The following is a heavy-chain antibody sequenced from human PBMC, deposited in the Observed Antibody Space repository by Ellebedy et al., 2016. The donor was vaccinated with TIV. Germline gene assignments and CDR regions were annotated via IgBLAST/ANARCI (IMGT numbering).Heavy chain of an antibody. CDR3: ARQGPWLCSGGTCHSDYYYGLDV. V-gene: IGHV4-59*08. CDR1: NGSFSAYY. D-gene: IGHD2-15*01. J-gene: IGHJ6*02. Sequence: MPSETLSLTCAVYNGSFSAYYWSWIRQPPGKGLEWIGYVYYSGSTNYNPSLKSRVTISVDTSKTHFSLKLSSVTAADTAVYYCARQGPWLCSGGTCHSDYYYGLDVWGPGTTVTVSS. CDR2: VYYSGST.